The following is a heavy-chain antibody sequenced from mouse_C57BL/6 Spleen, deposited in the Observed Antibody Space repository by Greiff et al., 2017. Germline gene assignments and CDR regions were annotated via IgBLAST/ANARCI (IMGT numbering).Heavy chain of an antibody. V-gene: IGHV1-82*01. CDR1: GYAFSSSW. CDR2: IYPGDGDT. CDR3: AREGYAMDY. J-gene: IGHJ4*01. Sequence: VQLQQSGPELVKPGASVKISCKASGYAFSSSWMNWVKQRPGKGLEWIGRIYPGDGDTNYNGKFKGKATLTAAKSSSTAYMQLSSLTSEDSAVYFCAREGYAMDYWGQGTSVTVSS.